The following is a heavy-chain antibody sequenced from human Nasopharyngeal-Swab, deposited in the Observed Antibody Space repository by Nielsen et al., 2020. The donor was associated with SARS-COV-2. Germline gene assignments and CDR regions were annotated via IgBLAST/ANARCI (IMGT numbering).Heavy chain of an antibody. Sequence: ASVKVSCKASGYTFGDYFIYWVRQAPGQGLEWMGWINPHSRGTKYAQKFQGRVTMTSDTSINTAYMELRRLRSDDTAVYYCARDDYGDYGYFGHWGQGTLVTVSS. CDR1: GYTFGDYF. V-gene: IGHV1-2*02. CDR2: INPHSRGT. J-gene: IGHJ4*02. CDR3: ARDDYGDYGYFGH. D-gene: IGHD4-17*01.